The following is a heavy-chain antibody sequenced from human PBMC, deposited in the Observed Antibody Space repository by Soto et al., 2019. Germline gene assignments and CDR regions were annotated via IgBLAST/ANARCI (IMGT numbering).Heavy chain of an antibody. CDR1: EFSFDDYA. CDR3: AKASVWYTYFDS. CDR2: ITYTGVST. V-gene: IGHV3-23*01. Sequence: GGSLRLSCAASEFSFDDYAISWVRQAPGKGLEWVSSITYTGVSTYYADSVKGRFTISRDNSKDTLYLQMNSLRAEDTAIYYCAKASVWYTYFDSWGQGTLVTVSS. J-gene: IGHJ4*02. D-gene: IGHD2-2*02.